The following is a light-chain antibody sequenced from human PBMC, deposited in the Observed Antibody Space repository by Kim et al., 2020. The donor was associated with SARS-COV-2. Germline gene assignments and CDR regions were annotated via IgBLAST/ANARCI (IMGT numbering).Light chain of an antibody. CDR3: QSYDSRLSGVVL. V-gene: IGLV1-40*01. J-gene: IGLJ2*01. CDR2: GTY. CDR1: SSSIGAFFH. Sequence: VTISCTGSSSSIGAFFHVHWYQQLPGTAPKPLIYGTYNRPSGVPDRFSGSKSGTSASLTITGLLAEDEADYYCQSYDSRLSGVVLFGGGTQLTVL.